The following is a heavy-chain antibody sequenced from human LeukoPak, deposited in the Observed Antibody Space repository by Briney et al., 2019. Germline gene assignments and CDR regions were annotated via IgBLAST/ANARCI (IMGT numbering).Heavy chain of an antibody. CDR2: ISYDGGNK. D-gene: IGHD5-18*01. Sequence: GGSLRLSCAASGFTFSSYAMHWVRQAPGKGLEWVAVISYDGGNKYYADSVKGRFTISRDNSKNTLYLQMNSLRAEDTAVYYCARVDTAMVFDYWGQGTLVTVSS. J-gene: IGHJ4*02. V-gene: IGHV3-30*04. CDR1: GFTFSSYA. CDR3: ARVDTAMVFDY.